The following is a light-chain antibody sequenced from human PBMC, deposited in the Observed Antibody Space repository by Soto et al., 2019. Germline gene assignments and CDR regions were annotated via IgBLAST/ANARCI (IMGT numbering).Light chain of an antibody. CDR2: DAS. V-gene: IGKV1-5*01. CDR3: QQYNSYSRRT. Sequence: DIPMTQSPSTLSASVGDRVTITCRASQSISSWLAWYQQKPGKAPKLLIYDASSLESGVPSRFSGSGSGTEFTLTISSLQPDDFATYYCQQYNSYSRRTFGQGTKREIK. J-gene: IGKJ2*01. CDR1: QSISSW.